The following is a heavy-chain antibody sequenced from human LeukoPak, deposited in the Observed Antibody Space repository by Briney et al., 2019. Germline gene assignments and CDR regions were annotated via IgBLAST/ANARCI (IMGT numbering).Heavy chain of an antibody. CDR3: ARAGILWGDY. CDR1: GFTFSSYW. V-gene: IGHV3-7*01. Sequence: PGGSLRLSCAASGFTFSSYWMSWVRQAPGKGLKWVASIKQDGSEGYYVDSVKGRFAISRDNTKNSLYLQMNSLRAEDTAVYYCARAGILWGDYWGQGTLVTVSS. D-gene: IGHD2-15*01. J-gene: IGHJ4*02. CDR2: IKQDGSEG.